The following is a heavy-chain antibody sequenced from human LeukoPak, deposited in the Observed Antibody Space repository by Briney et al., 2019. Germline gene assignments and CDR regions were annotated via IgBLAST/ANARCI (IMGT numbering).Heavy chain of an antibody. D-gene: IGHD3-3*01. J-gene: IGHJ4*02. V-gene: IGHV3-33*01. Sequence: PGRSLRLSCAASGFTFSSYGMHWVRQAPGKGLEWVADIWYDGSNKYYADSVKGRFTISRDNSKNTLYLQMNSLRAEDTAAYYCARDWRGYFDYWGQGTLVTDSS. CDR2: IWYDGSNK. CDR1: GFTFSSYG. CDR3: ARDWRGYFDY.